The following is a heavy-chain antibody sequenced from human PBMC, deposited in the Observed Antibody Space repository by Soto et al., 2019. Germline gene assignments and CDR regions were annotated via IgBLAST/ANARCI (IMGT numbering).Heavy chain of an antibody. Sequence: EVQFLESGGGLLQPGGSLRLSCAASGSTFSSYVMNWVRQAPGEGLEWVSTVNGGGDGTYYADSVKGRFTISRDNSKNSLYLQMNSLRADDSAVYFWAKSTYFSTATCSASDYWGQGTLVTVSS. D-gene: IGHD2-15*01. J-gene: IGHJ4*02. CDR2: VNGGGDGT. CDR3: AKSTYFSTATCSASDY. V-gene: IGHV3-23*01. CDR1: GSTFSSYV.